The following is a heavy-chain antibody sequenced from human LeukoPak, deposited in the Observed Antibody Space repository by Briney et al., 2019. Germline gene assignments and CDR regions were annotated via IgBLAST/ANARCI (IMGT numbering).Heavy chain of an antibody. CDR3: ARDRTRSGWYDY. CDR2: INPNSGGT. D-gene: IGHD6-19*01. CDR1: GYTFTGYY. Sequence: ASVKVSCKASGYTFTGYYMHWVRQAPGQGLGWMGWINPNSGGTNYAQKFQGRVTMTRDTSISTAYMELSRLRSDDTAVYYCARDRTRSGWYDYWGQGTLVTVSS. J-gene: IGHJ4*02. V-gene: IGHV1-2*02.